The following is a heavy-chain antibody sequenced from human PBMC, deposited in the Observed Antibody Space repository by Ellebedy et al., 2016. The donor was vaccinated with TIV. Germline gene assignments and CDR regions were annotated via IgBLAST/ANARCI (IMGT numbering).Heavy chain of an antibody. CDR3: ARVRGVANTPPFDP. J-gene: IGHJ5*02. Sequence: SETLSLXXTVSGGSISSYYWSWIRQPPGKGLEWIGYIYYSGSTNYNPSLKSRVTISVVTSKNQFSLKLSSVTAADTAVYYCARVRGVANTPPFDPWGQGTLVTVSS. V-gene: IGHV4-59*01. CDR2: IYYSGST. CDR1: GGSISSYY. D-gene: IGHD1/OR15-1a*01.